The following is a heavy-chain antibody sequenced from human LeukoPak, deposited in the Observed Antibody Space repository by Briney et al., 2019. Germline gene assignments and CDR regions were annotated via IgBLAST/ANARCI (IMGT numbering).Heavy chain of an antibody. CDR1: GGSFSGYY. V-gene: IGHV4-34*01. Sequence: SETLSLTCAVYGGSFSGYYWSWIRQPPGKGLEWIGEINHSGSTNYNPSLKSRVTISVDTSKNQFSLKLSSVTAADTAVYYCARDGISGSYYAEYFQHWGQGTLVTVSS. CDR3: ARDGISGSYYAEYFQH. CDR2: INHSGST. D-gene: IGHD1-26*01. J-gene: IGHJ1*01.